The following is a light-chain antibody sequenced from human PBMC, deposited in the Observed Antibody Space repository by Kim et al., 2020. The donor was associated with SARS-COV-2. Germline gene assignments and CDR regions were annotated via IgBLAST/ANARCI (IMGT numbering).Light chain of an antibody. J-gene: IGLJ1*01. CDR2: EVS. Sequence: QSALTQPPSVSGSPGQSVTNSCTGTSSDVGSYDRVSWYQQPPGAAPKHMVYEVSDRHSGVPDRFSGSKSGNTASLTISGLQAEDEADYYCSSYTSSSTYVFGKGTKVTVL. CDR3: SSYTSSSTYV. V-gene: IGLV2-18*02. CDR1: SSDVGSYDR.